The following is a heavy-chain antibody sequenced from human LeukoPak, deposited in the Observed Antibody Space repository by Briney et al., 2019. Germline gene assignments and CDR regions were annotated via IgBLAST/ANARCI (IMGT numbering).Heavy chain of an antibody. J-gene: IGHJ4*02. D-gene: IGHD2-15*01. CDR1: GYIFTGYY. V-gene: IGHV1-2*02. CDR3: ARVDGSPDY. Sequence: ASVKVSCKTSGYIFTGYYIHWVRQAPGQGLEWMGWINPNTGDTNYTQKFQGRVTITRDTSINTAYMELSSLRSEDTAVYYCARVDGSPDYWGQGTLVTVSS. CDR2: INPNTGDT.